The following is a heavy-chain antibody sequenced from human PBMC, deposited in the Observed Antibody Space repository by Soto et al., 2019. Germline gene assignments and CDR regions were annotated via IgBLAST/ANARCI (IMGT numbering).Heavy chain of an antibody. CDR1: GYPFTGFY. J-gene: IGHJ4*02. Sequence: GASVKVSCKASGYPFTGFYIHWVRQAPGQGLEWMGWINPSSGGTDYAHKFQDRVTMTTDTSITTAYMDLTRLKSDDTAVYYCAKEAARLGPCDSWGQGTLVTVSS. CDR2: INPSSGGT. CDR3: AKEAARLGPCDS. D-gene: IGHD6-6*01. V-gene: IGHV1-2*02.